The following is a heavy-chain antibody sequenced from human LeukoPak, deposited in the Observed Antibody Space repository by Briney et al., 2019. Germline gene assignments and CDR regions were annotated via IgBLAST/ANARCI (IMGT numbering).Heavy chain of an antibody. CDR2: IYYSGST. V-gene: IGHV4-39*01. J-gene: IGHJ4*02. Sequence: SETLSLTCTVSGGSISSSSYYWGWIRQPPGKGLEWIGSIYYSGSTYYNPSLKSRVTISVDTSKNQFSLKLSSVTAAGTAVYYCARRGGSWYDSSNYFDYWGQGTLVTVSS. D-gene: IGHD6-13*01. CDR1: GGSISSSSYY. CDR3: ARRGGSWYDSSNYFDY.